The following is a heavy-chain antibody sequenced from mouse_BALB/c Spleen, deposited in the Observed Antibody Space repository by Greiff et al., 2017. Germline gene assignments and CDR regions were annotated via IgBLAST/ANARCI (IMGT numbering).Heavy chain of an antibody. J-gene: IGHJ4*01. D-gene: IGHD2-12*01. CDR3: ARLGHDGAWDY. V-gene: IGHV1-82*01. CDR2: IYPGDGDT. CDR1: GYAFSSSW. Sequence: QVQLQQSGPELVKPGASVKISCKASGYAFSSSWMNWVKQRPGQGLEWIGRIYPGDGDTNYNGKFKGKATLTADKSSSTAYMQLSSLTSVDSAVYFCARLGHDGAWDYWGQGTSVTVSS.